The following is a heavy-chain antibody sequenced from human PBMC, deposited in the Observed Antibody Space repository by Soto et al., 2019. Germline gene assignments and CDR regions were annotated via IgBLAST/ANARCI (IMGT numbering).Heavy chain of an antibody. Sequence: PSETLSLTCTVSGGSVSSGSYYWSWIRQPPGKGLEWIGYIYYSGSTNYNPSLKSRVTISVDTSKNQFSLKLSSVTAADTAVYYCARDRGRQRITIFGVDPEYNWFDPWGQGTLVTVSS. CDR1: GGSVSSGSYY. CDR2: IYYSGST. CDR3: ARDRGRQRITIFGVDPEYNWFDP. D-gene: IGHD3-3*01. V-gene: IGHV4-61*01. J-gene: IGHJ5*02.